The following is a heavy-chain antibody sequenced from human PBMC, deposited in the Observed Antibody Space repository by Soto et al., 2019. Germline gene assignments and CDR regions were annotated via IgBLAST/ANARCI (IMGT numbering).Heavy chain of an antibody. Sequence: SVKVSCKASGGTFSSYAISWVRQAPGQGLEWMGGIIPIFGTANYAQKFQGRVTITADESTSTAYMELSSLRSEDTAVYYCARDRDSSGWPDYWGQGTLVTVSS. CDR1: GGTFSSYA. CDR2: IIPIFGTA. V-gene: IGHV1-69*13. CDR3: ARDRDSSGWPDY. J-gene: IGHJ4*02. D-gene: IGHD6-19*01.